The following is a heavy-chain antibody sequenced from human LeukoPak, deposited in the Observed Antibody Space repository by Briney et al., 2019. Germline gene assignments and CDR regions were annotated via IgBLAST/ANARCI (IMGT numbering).Heavy chain of an antibody. CDR2: ISGSGGGT. CDR3: ARVYYYDSSGYHNDAFDI. CDR1: GFTFSSYA. D-gene: IGHD3-22*01. J-gene: IGHJ3*02. Sequence: PGGSLRLSCAASGFTFSSYAMSWVRQAPEKGLEWVSTISGSGGGTYYADSVKGRFTISRDNAKNSLYLQMNSLRDEDTAVYYCARVYYYDSSGYHNDAFDIWGQGTMVTVSS. V-gene: IGHV3-23*01.